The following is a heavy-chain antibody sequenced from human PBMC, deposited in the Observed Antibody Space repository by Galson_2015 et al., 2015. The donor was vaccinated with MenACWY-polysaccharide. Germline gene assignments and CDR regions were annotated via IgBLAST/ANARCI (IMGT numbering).Heavy chain of an antibody. J-gene: IGHJ5*02. CDR3: LSDGGGGNGWYGCDL. CDR2: ISSDGGDK. D-gene: IGHD6-19*01. V-gene: IGHV3-30-3*01. CDR1: GFTFNIHT. Sequence: SLRLSCAAAGFTFNIHTMHWVRQAPGKGLEWVALISSDGGDKSYADSVKGRFTISRDNPKNMVFLEMNSLSAEDTAVYYCLSDGGGGNGWYGCDLWGQRTRVTVSS.